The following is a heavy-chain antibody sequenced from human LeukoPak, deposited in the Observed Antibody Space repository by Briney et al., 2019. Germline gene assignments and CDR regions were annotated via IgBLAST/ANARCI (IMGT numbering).Heavy chain of an antibody. J-gene: IGHJ4*02. Sequence: PSETLSLTCIVSGDSISSYYWSWLRQPPGKGLEWIGYIYYSGSTNYNPSLKSRVTISVDTSKNQFSLKLSSVTAADTAVYYCASTLWFGELSPPDYWGQGTLVTVSS. V-gene: IGHV4-59*01. CDR3: ASTLWFGELSPPDY. CDR2: IYYSGST. CDR1: GDSISSYY. D-gene: IGHD3-10*01.